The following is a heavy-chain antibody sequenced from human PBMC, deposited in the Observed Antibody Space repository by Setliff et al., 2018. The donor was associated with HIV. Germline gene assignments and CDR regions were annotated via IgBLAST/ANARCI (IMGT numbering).Heavy chain of an antibody. CDR2: IYHSGST. V-gene: IGHV4-39*01. Sequence: SETLSLTCSVSGGPITSNTYFWDWIRQAPGKGLEWIGSIYHSGSTYYNPSLKSRVSISVDTSKRQFSLKLTSVTAGDSALYYCARRRGQKATGWYYFDFWGQGALGTVSS. D-gene: IGHD6-19*01. CDR1: GGPITSNTYF. CDR3: ARRRGQKATGWYYFDF. J-gene: IGHJ4*02.